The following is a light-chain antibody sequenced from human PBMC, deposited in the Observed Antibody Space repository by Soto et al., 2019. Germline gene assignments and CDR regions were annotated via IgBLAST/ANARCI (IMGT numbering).Light chain of an antibody. V-gene: IGKV2-30*02. CDR1: QSLIHSDGNTY. CDR3: MQRTHLPWT. CDR2: EVA. Sequence: DVVMTQSPLSLPVTLGQPASISCRSSQSLIHSDGNTYLNWFQQRPGQSPRRLIYEVADRDSGVLNRFSGRESGTSFTFKINRADAEDSRVYYRMQRTHLPWTFGQGTEVEIQ. J-gene: IGKJ1*01.